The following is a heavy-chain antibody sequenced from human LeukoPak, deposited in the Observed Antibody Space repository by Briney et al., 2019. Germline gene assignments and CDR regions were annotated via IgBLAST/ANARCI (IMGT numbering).Heavy chain of an antibody. CDR2: IWYDGSKE. Sequence: PGRSLRLSCAASGFTFSSYGMHWVRQAPGKGLEWVAVIWYDGSKEYYAESVKGRFTISRDNSKNTLYLQMNSLRAEDTAVYYCAKDRSGYCSSTSLPDCYGMDVWGQGTTVTVSS. CDR3: AKDRSGYCSSTSLPDCYGMDV. CDR1: GFTFSSYG. J-gene: IGHJ6*02. D-gene: IGHD2-2*01. V-gene: IGHV3-33*06.